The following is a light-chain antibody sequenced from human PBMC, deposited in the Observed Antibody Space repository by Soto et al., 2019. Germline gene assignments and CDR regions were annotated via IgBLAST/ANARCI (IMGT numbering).Light chain of an antibody. Sequence: EIVMTQSRATLARPPGERATLSCGASQSVSSNLAWYQQKPGQAPRLLIYGASRRATGIPDRFSGSASGTDFTLTITSLQPEDFATYYCLQDYTFPYPFGQVTKVDI. J-gene: IGKJ2*01. CDR3: LQDYTFPYP. CDR1: QSVSSN. V-gene: IGKV3D-15*01. CDR2: GAS.